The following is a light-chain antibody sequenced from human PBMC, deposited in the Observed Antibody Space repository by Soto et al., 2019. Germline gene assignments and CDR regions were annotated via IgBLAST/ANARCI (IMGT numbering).Light chain of an antibody. V-gene: IGLV2-14*01. CDR3: SSYRSSSTYV. Sequence: QSALTQPASVSGSPGQSITISCTGTSRDVGAYNSVSWYQQYPGKAPKLMMYEVSNRPSGVSDRFSGSKSGNTASLTIYGXXTGDXXDYYCSSYRSSSTYVFGTGTKLTVL. J-gene: IGLJ1*01. CDR2: EVS. CDR1: SRDVGAYNS.